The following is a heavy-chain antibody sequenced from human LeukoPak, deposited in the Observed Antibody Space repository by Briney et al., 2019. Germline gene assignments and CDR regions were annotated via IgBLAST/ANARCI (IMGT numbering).Heavy chain of an antibody. CDR3: ARDSYGDLVGWFDP. V-gene: IGHV3-21*01. CDR2: ISSSSSYI. D-gene: IGHD4-17*01. CDR1: GFTFSSYS. Sequence: GGSLRLSCAASGFTFSSYSMNWVRQAPGKGLEWVSSISSSSSYIYYADSVKGRFTISRDNAKNSLHLQMNSLRAEDTAVYYCARDSYGDLVGWFDPWGQGTLVTVSS. J-gene: IGHJ5*02.